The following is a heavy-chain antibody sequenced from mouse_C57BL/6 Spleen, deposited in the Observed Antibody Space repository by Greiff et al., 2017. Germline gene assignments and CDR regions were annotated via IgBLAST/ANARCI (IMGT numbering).Heavy chain of an antibody. CDR2: FHPYNDAT. J-gene: IGHJ2*01. Sequence: QVHVKQSGAELVKPGASVKMSCKASGYTFTTYPIEWMKQNHGKSLEWIGNFHPYNDATKYNEKFKGKATLTVEKSSSTVYLELSRLTSDDSAVYYCAISTVEGYYFAYWGQGTTLTVSA. CDR1: GYTFTTYP. D-gene: IGHD1-1*01. CDR3: AISTVEGYYFAY. V-gene: IGHV1-47*01.